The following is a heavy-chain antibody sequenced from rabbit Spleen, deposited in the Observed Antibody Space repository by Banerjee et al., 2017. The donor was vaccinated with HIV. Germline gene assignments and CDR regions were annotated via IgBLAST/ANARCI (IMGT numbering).Heavy chain of an antibody. Sequence: QSLVESGGGLVKPEGSLTLTCKASGVSLNDKDVMCRVRQAPGKGLEWIACINIVTGKFVYASWAKGRFMMSRTSSTTVTLQMTSLTAADTATYFCARDLVAVIGWNFNLWGQGTLVTVS. CDR2: INIVTGKF. CDR1: GVSLNDKDV. D-gene: IGHD1-1*01. V-gene: IGHV1S40*01. J-gene: IGHJ4*01. CDR3: ARDLVAVIGWNFNL.